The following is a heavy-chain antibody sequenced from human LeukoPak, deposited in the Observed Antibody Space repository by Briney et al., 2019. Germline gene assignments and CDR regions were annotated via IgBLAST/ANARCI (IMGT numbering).Heavy chain of an antibody. D-gene: IGHD1-26*01. CDR3: AKAKGGVGAPGHFFDY. CDR1: VFTFSSYG. J-gene: IGHJ4*02. V-gene: IGHV3-23*01. Sequence: GGSLRLSCAASVFTFSSYGMGWVRQAPVKGLEWVSAISGSGGSTYYADSVKGRFTISRDNSKNTLYLQMNSLRAEDTAVYYCAKAKGGVGAPGHFFDYWGQGTLVTVSS. CDR2: ISGSGGST.